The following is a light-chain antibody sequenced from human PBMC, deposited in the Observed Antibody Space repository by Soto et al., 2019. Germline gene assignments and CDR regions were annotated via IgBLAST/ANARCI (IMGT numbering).Light chain of an antibody. Sequence: QSVLTQPASVSGSPGQSITISCTGTSSDVGGYNYVSWYQQHPGKAPKLMIYDVSNRPSGISNRFSGSKSGNTASLTISGLQAEDEADYYCSSYTGSSTHVFGTGTKVTAL. CDR1: SSDVGGYNY. V-gene: IGLV2-14*01. J-gene: IGLJ1*01. CDR2: DVS. CDR3: SSYTGSSTHV.